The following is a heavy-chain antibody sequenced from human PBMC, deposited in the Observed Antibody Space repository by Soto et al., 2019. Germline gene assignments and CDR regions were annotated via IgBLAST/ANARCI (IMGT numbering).Heavy chain of an antibody. V-gene: IGHV4-59*01. D-gene: IGHD3-3*01. CDR2: IYYSGST. Sequence: PSETLSLTCTVSGGSISSYYWSWIRQPPGKGLEWIGYIYYSGSTNYNPSLKSRVTISVDTSKNQFSLKLSSVTAADTAVYYCASSALWSGYEGGEFDYRGQGTLVTVSS. J-gene: IGHJ4*02. CDR3: ASSALWSGYEGGEFDY. CDR1: GGSISSYY.